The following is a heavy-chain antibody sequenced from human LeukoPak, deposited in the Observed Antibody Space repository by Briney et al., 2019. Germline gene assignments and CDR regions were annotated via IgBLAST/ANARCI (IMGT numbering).Heavy chain of an antibody. V-gene: IGHV4-59*01. D-gene: IGHD6-13*01. Sequence: SETLSLTCSVSGGSISTYYWTWIRQPPGKGLEWIGYIYYSGSTNYNPSLKSRVTISLDTSKNQFSLKLSSVTAADTAVYYCASSAAAGDPNFDYWGQGTLVTVSS. CDR1: GGSISTYY. J-gene: IGHJ4*02. CDR3: ASSAAAGDPNFDY. CDR2: IYYSGST.